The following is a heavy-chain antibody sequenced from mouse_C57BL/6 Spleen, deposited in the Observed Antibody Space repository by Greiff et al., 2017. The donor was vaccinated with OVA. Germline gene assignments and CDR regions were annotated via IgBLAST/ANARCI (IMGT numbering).Heavy chain of an antibody. J-gene: IGHJ2*01. CDR3: SNYGSSYYYFDY. CDR1: GYTFTSYD. CDR2: IYPRDGST. V-gene: IGHV1-85*01. Sequence: QVQLQQSGPELVKPGASVKLSCKASGYTFTSYDINWVQQRPGPGLEWIGWIYPRDGSTTYNEKFKGKATLTVDTSSSTAYMELHSLTSEDSAVSFCSNYGSSYYYFDYWGQGTTLTVSS. D-gene: IGHD1-1*01.